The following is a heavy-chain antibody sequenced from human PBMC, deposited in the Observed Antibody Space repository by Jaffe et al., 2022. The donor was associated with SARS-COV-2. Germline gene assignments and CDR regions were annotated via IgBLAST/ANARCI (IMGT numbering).Heavy chain of an antibody. Sequence: QITLKESGPTLVKPTQTLTLTCTFSGFSLSTSGVGVGWIRQPPGKALEWLALIYWDDDKRYSPSLKSRLTITKDTSKNQVVLTMTNMDPVDTATYYCAHRPQTLGQIVGAIEGYFDYWGQGTLVTVSS. CDR3: AHRPQTLGQIVGAIEGYFDY. J-gene: IGHJ4*02. CDR2: IYWDDDK. CDR1: GFSLSTSGVG. D-gene: IGHD1-26*01. V-gene: IGHV2-5*02.